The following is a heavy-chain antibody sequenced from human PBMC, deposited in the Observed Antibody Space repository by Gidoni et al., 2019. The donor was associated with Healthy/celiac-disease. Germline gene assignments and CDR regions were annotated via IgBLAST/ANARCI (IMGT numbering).Heavy chain of an antibody. CDR2: ISYDGSNK. CDR1: GFTFSSYG. D-gene: IGHD3-16*01. CDR3: AKVLHPITFGGVPDY. Sequence: QVQLVESGGGVVQPGRSLRLSCAASGFTFSSYGMHWVRQAPGKGLEWVAVISYDGSNKYYADSVKGRFTISRDNSKNTLYLQMNSLRAEDTAVYYCAKVLHPITFGGVPDYWGQGTLVTVSS. J-gene: IGHJ4*02. V-gene: IGHV3-30*18.